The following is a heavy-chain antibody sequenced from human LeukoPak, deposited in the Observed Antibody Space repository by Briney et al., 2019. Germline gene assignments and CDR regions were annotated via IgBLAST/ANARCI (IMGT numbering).Heavy chain of an antibody. V-gene: IGHV3-21*01. D-gene: IGHD6-19*01. CDR1: GSTFSSYS. J-gene: IGHJ4*02. CDR2: ISSSSSYI. Sequence: GGSLRLSCAASGSTFSSYSMNWVRQAPGKGLEWVSSISSSSSYIYYADSVKGRFTISRDNAKNSLYLQMNSLRAEDTAVYYCARDLGSGWYGGDFDYWGQGTLVTVSS. CDR3: ARDLGSGWYGGDFDY.